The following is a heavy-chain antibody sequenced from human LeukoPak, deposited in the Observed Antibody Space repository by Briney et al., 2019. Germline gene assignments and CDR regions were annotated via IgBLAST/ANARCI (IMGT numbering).Heavy chain of an antibody. CDR2: ISGSGGST. Sequence: GGSLRLSCAASGFTLSSYAMSWVRQAPGKGLEWVSAISGSGGSTYYADSVKGRFTISRDNSKNTLYLQMNSLRAEDTAVYYCAKDLLDYVWGSYRLVAPAAFNWGQGTLVTVSS. J-gene: IGHJ4*02. CDR3: AKDLLDYVWGSYRLVAPAAFN. CDR1: GFTLSSYA. D-gene: IGHD3-16*02. V-gene: IGHV3-23*01.